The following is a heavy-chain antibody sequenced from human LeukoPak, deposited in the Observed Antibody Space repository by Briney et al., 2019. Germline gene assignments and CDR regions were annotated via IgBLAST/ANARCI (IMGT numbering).Heavy chain of an antibody. CDR3: ARDNAIRYFDY. CDR1: GGSIISYY. V-gene: IGHV4-59*01. D-gene: IGHD3-3*02. CDR2: IYDIGST. J-gene: IGHJ4*02. Sequence: SETLSLTCTVSGGSIISYYWSWIRQPPGKGLEWIGYIYDIGSTSYNPSHKGRVTISVDTSSNQFSLMLTSVTAADTAVYYCARDNAIRYFDYWGQGTLVTVSS.